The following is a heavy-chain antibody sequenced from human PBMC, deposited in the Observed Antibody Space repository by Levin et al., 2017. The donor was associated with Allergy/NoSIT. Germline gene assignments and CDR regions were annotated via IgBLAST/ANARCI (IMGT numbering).Heavy chain of an antibody. CDR3: ARVHLLQLERREYYFDY. V-gene: IGHV4-31*03. D-gene: IGHD1-1*01. CDR1: GGSISSGGYY. Sequence: RSQTLSLTCTVSGGSISSGGYYWSWIRQHPGKGLEWIGYIYYSGSTYYNPSLKSRVTISVDTSKNQFSLKLSSVTAADTAVYYCARVHLLQLERREYYFDYWGQGTLVTVSS. CDR2: IYYSGST. J-gene: IGHJ4*02.